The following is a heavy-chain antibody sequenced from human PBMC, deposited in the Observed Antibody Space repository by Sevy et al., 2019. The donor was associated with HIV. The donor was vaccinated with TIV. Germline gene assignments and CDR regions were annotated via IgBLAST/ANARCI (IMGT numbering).Heavy chain of an antibody. CDR2: ISSSTYK. CDR1: GFTFSSYS. D-gene: IGHD2-2*01. Sequence: GGSLRLSCAASGFTFSSYSMNWVRQAPGKGLEWVSSISSSTYKYYADSVKGRFTISRDNAKNSLYLQMNSLGAEDTAVYYCARDGGCSSTSCLLYFDYWGQGTLVTVSS. CDR3: ARDGGCSSTSCLLYFDY. V-gene: IGHV3-21*01. J-gene: IGHJ4*02.